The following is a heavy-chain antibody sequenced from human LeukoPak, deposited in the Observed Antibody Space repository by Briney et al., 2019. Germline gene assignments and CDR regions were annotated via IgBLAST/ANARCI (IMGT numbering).Heavy chain of an antibody. J-gene: IGHJ4*02. V-gene: IGHV1-24*01. D-gene: IGHD3-10*01. CDR2: FDPEDGET. Sequence: ASVKVSCKVSGYTLTELSMHWVRQAPGEGLEWMGRFDPEDGETIYAQKFQGRVTVTADTSTDTVYMELSSLRSEDTAVYYCATEGKMVRGVYTDYWGQGTLVTVSS. CDR3: ATEGKMVRGVYTDY. CDR1: GYTLTELS.